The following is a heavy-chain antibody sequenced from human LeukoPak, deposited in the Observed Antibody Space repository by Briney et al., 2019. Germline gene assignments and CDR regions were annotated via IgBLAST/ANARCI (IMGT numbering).Heavy chain of an antibody. CDR3: ARWPHCQDF. V-gene: IGHV3-7*03. Sequence: GGSLRLSCAASGFTFSDFYMSWVRQAPGKGLEWVANINKDGGEEKYVDSVKGRFTISRDNAKNSLYLQMSSLRADDTAVYYCARWPHCQDFGGRGTRVTVSS. J-gene: IGHJ4*02. CDR2: INKDGGEE. CDR1: GFTFSDFY.